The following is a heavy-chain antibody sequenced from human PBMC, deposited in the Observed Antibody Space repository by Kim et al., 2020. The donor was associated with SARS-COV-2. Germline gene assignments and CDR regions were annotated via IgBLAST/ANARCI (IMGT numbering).Heavy chain of an antibody. V-gene: IGHV3-15*01. Sequence: YAAPVKGRFTSSRDDSKNTLYLQINSMKTEDTAVYYCTTGRVIVANTFDYWGQGTLVTVSS. D-gene: IGHD5-12*01. J-gene: IGHJ4*02. CDR3: TTGRVIVANTFDY.